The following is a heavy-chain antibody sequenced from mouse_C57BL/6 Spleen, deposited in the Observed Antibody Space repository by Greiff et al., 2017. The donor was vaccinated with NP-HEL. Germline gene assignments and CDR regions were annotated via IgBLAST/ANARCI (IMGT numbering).Heavy chain of an antibody. Sequence: EVKLMESEGGLVQPGSSMKLSCTASGFTFSDYYMAWVRQVPEKGLEWVANINYDGSSTYYLDSLKSRFIISRDNAKNILYLQMSSLKSEDTATYYCARDHSRDYYAMDYWGQGTSVTVSS. CDR3: ARDHSRDYYAMDY. CDR2: INYDGSST. V-gene: IGHV5-16*01. CDR1: GFTFSDYY. D-gene: IGHD1-1*01. J-gene: IGHJ4*01.